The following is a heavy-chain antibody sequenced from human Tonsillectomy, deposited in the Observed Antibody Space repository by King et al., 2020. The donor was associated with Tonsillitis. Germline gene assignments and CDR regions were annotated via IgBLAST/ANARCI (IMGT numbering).Heavy chain of an antibody. J-gene: IGHJ4*02. CDR2: INSNGNTR. Sequence: VQLVESGGGLVKPGGSLRLSCAASGFSFSDYFVTWIRQAPGKGLEWVSYINSNGNTRYYADSVKGRFTISRDNAKNSLYLQMDSLRAEDTAVYYCATDRIPHNVYQPYLYYWGQGILVTVSS. CDR1: GFSFSDYF. V-gene: IGHV3-11*01. D-gene: IGHD2-2*01. CDR3: ATDRIPHNVYQPYLYY.